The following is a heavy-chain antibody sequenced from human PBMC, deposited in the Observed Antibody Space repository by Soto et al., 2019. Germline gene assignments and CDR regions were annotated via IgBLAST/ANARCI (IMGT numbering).Heavy chain of an antibody. Sequence: QVQLVESGGGVVQPGRSLRLSCAASGFTFSSYAMYWVRQAPGQGLEWVAVVSFEGSKNFYADSVKGRFTIFRDNSKNTLYLEMNSLRAEDTAVYYCARDKAYRSGLLYYFDLWGRGTLVTVSS. J-gene: IGHJ2*01. D-gene: IGHD5-18*01. V-gene: IGHV3-33*05. CDR2: VSFEGSKN. CDR3: ARDKAYRSGLLYYFDL. CDR1: GFTFSSYA.